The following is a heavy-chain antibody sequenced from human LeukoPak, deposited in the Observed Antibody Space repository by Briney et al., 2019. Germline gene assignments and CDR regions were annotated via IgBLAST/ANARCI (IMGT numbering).Heavy chain of an antibody. CDR2: ISNNGGYT. D-gene: IGHD2-15*01. V-gene: IGHV3-23*01. CDR1: GFTFSSSA. CDR3: AKQLGSCSDGSCYFPY. Sequence: GGSLRLSCAASGFTFSSSAMSWVRQAPGKGLEWVSAISNNGGYTYYADSVQGRFTISRDNSKSTLCLQMNSLRAEDTAVYYCAKQLGSCSDGSCYFPYWGQGTWSPSPQ. J-gene: IGHJ4*02.